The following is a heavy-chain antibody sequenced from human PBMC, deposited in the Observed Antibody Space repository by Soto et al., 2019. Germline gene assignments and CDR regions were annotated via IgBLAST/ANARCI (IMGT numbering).Heavy chain of an antibody. CDR1: GGSISSTDYY. J-gene: IGHJ4*02. V-gene: IGHV4-39*01. Sequence: PSETLSLTCTVSGGSISSTDYYWGWIRQPPGKGLEWIVSINYSGSAYSNPSLKSRITISVDTSKNQFSLNLSSVTAADTAVYYCAKLRGGQQLVSYFDYWGQGIQLTVSS. CDR3: AKLRGGQQLVSYFDY. CDR2: INYSGSA. D-gene: IGHD6-13*01.